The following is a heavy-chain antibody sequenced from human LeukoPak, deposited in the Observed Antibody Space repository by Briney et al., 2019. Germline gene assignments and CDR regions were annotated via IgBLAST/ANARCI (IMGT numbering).Heavy chain of an antibody. D-gene: IGHD3-22*01. V-gene: IGHV1-8*01. CDR1: GYTFTSYD. CDR3: AREGYYYDSSGYPNWFDP. J-gene: IGHJ5*02. CDR2: MNPNSGNT. Sequence: ASVKVSCNASGYTFTSYDINWVRQATGQGLEWMGWMNPNSGNTGYAQKFQGRVTMTRNTSISTAYMELSSLRSEDTAVYYCAREGYYYDSSGYPNWFDPWGQGTLVTVSS.